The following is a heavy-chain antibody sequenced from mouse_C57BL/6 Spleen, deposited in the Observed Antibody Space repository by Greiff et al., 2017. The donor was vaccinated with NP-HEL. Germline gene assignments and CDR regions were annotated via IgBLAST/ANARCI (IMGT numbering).Heavy chain of an antibody. J-gene: IGHJ4*01. D-gene: IGHD1-1*01. CDR2: ISSGSSTI. CDR3: ARGALITTVVAGAMDY. CDR1: GFTFSDYG. V-gene: IGHV5-17*01. Sequence: DVKLVESGGGLVKPGGSLKLSCAASGFTFSDYGMHWVRQAPEKGLEWVAYISSGSSTIYYADTVKGRFTISRDNAKNTLFLQMTSLRSEDTAMYYWARGALITTVVAGAMDYWGQGTSVTVSS.